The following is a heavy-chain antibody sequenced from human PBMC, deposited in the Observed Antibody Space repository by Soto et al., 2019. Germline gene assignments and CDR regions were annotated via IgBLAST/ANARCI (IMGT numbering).Heavy chain of an antibody. J-gene: IGHJ6*03. CDR2: ISGSGGST. D-gene: IGHD3-10*01. Sequence: GGSLSLSCAASGFTFSSYAMSWVRQAPGKGLEWVSAISGSGGSTYYADSVKGRFTISRDNSKNTLYLQMNSLRAEDTAVYYCAKGVSYGSGSNYYYMDVWGKGTTVTVSS. CDR1: GFTFSSYA. V-gene: IGHV3-23*01. CDR3: AKGVSYGSGSNYYYMDV.